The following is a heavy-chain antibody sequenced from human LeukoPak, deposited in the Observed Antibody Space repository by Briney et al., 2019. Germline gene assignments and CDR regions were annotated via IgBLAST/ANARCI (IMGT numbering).Heavy chain of an antibody. Sequence: GGSLRLSCAASGFTFSSYAMYWVRQAPGKGLEWVAVISYDGGNKNYADSVKGRFTIPRDNSKNTLYLQMNSLRAEDTAVYHCAKGHYSSSRPDGFDYWGQGTLVTVSS. CDR3: AKGHYSSSRPDGFDY. V-gene: IGHV3-30*04. CDR2: ISYDGGNK. D-gene: IGHD6-13*01. CDR1: GFTFSSYA. J-gene: IGHJ4*02.